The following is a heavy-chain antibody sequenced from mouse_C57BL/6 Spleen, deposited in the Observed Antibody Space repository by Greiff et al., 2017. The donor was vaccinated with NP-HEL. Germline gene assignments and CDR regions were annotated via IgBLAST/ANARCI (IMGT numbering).Heavy chain of an antibody. CDR1: GYTFTDYN. CDR2: INPNNGGT. Sequence: VQLKQSGPELVKPGASVKIPCKASGYTFTDYNMDWVKQSHGKSLEWIGDINPNNGGTIYNQKFKGKATLTVDKSSSTAYMELRSLTSEDTAVYYCARGRGAMDYWGQGTSVTVSS. J-gene: IGHJ4*01. CDR3: ARGRGAMDY. V-gene: IGHV1-18*01.